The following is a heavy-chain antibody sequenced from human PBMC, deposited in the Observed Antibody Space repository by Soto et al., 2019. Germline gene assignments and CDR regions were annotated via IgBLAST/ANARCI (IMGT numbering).Heavy chain of an antibody. V-gene: IGHV3-64D*06. CDR1: GFIFSSYA. J-gene: IGHJ4*02. CDR3: VKDRYVDY. Sequence: PGGSLRLSCSVSGFIFSSYAMHWVRQAPGKGLEYVASISSEGASTYYADSVKGRFIISRDNSKNTLYLQMSSLRAEDTAVYYCVKDRYVDYWGQGILVTVSP. CDR2: ISSEGAST.